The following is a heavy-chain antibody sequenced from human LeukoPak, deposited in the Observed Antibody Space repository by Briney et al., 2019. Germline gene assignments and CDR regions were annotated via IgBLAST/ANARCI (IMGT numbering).Heavy chain of an antibody. CDR1: GGSISSGGYY. CDR3: GRDLEKGGGSARGGGVAFDI. Sequence: PSQTLSLTCTVSGGSISSGGYYWSWIRQHPGKGLEWIGYIYYSGSTYYNPSLKSRVTISVDASKNQFSLKLSSVTAADTAVYYWGRDLEKGGGSARGGGVAFDIWGQGTMVTVSS. CDR2: IYYSGST. J-gene: IGHJ3*02. D-gene: IGHD2-15*01. V-gene: IGHV4-31*03.